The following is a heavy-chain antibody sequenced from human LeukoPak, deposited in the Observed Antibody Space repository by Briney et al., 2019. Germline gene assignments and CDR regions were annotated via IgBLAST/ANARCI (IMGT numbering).Heavy chain of an antibody. CDR1: GYSFTSYW. D-gene: IGHD1-1*01. CDR3: ARLRTNATRGGRLNWFDP. Sequence: GESLKISCKGSGYSFTSYWIGWVRQMPGKGLEWMGIIYPGDSDTRYSPSFQGQVTISAAKSISTAYLQWSSLKASDTAMYSRARLRTNATRGGRLNWFDPWGQGTLVTVSS. CDR2: IYPGDSDT. J-gene: IGHJ5*02. V-gene: IGHV5-51*01.